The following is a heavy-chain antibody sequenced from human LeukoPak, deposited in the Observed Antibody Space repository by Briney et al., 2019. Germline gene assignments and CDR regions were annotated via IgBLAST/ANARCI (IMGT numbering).Heavy chain of an antibody. CDR2: IYTSGST. CDR1: GGSISSGSYY. J-gene: IGHJ4*02. D-gene: IGHD3-22*01. CDR3: AREAVSYYDSSGYYNY. V-gene: IGHV4-61*02. Sequence: SETLSLTCTVSGGSISSGSYYWSWIRQPAGKGLEWIGRIYTSGSTNYNPSLRSRVTISVDTSKNQFSLRLSSVTAADTAVYYCAREAVSYYDSSGYYNYWGQGTLVTVSS.